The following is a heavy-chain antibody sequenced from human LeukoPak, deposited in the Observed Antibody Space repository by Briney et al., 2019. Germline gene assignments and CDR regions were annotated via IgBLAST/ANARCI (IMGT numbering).Heavy chain of an antibody. CDR2: IIPILGIA. D-gene: IGHD3-22*01. V-gene: IGHV1-69*04. CDR3: AASPYDSSGYCLNSGWFDP. J-gene: IGHJ5*02. Sequence: SVKVSCKASGGTFSSYAISWVRQAPGQGLEWMGRIIPILGIANYAQKFQGRVTITADKSTSTAYMELSSLRSEDTAVYYCAASPYDSSGYCLNSGWFDPWGQGTLVTVSS. CDR1: GGTFSSYA.